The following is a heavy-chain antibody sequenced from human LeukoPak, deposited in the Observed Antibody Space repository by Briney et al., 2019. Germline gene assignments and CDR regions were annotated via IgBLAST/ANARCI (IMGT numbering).Heavy chain of an antibody. J-gene: IGHJ4*02. CDR3: GRRQTRSSHFDY. D-gene: IGHD6-6*01. Sequence: ASVKVSCKASGYTFTGYYMHWVRQAPGQGLEWMGRINPNSGGTNYAQKFQGRVTMTRDSSISTAYMELSRLRSDDTSVYYCGRRQTRSSHFDYWGQGTLVTVSS. CDR1: GYTFTGYY. CDR2: INPNSGGT. V-gene: IGHV1-2*06.